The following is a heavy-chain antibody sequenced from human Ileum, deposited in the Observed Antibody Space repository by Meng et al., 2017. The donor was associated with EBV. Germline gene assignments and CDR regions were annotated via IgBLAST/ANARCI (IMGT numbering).Heavy chain of an antibody. CDR1: GYSISTTNW. CDR3: ARNSESGSYIDY. J-gene: IGHJ4*02. CDR2: IYYSGTT. Sequence: VQLQWSGPGLVKPSDHLSLTFAVSGYSISTTNWWGWIRQPPGKGLEWIGHIYYSGTTYNNPSLKSRVTMSIDPSKNQFSLKLSSVTAVDTAVYYCARNSESGSYIDYWGLGTLVTVSS. D-gene: IGHD1-26*01. V-gene: IGHV4-28*01.